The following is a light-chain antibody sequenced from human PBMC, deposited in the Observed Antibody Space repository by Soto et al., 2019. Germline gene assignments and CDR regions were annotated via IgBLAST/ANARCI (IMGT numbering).Light chain of an antibody. V-gene: IGKV3-20*01. Sequence: EIVLTQSPGTLSLSPGERATLSCRASQSVSSSYLAWYHQKPGQAPRLLIYGASSRATGIPDRFSGSGSGTDFTLTISRLEPEDFAVYYCQHYDNSPPYTFGQGTKLESK. CDR3: QHYDNSPPYT. CDR1: QSVSSSY. J-gene: IGKJ2*01. CDR2: GAS.